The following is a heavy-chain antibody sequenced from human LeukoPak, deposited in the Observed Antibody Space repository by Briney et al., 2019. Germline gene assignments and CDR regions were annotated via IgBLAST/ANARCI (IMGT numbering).Heavy chain of an antibody. Sequence: PGGSLRLSCAASGFTFSSYAMSWVRQAPGKGLEWVSTISTSGGSTYYADSVKGRFTLSRDNSKNTLYVQMNSLRAEDTAVYYCAKDPGYGEAFGAFDIWGQGTMVTVSS. D-gene: IGHD3-16*01. CDR2: ISTSGGST. CDR3: AKDPGYGEAFGAFDI. CDR1: GFTFSSYA. V-gene: IGHV3-23*01. J-gene: IGHJ3*02.